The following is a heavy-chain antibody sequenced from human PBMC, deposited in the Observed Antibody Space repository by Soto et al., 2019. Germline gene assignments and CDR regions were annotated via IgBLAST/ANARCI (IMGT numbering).Heavy chain of an antibody. CDR3: AREGFGYCSGGSCYSQIHYFDY. D-gene: IGHD2-15*01. Sequence: QVQLQESGPGLVKPSGTLSLTCAVSGGSISSSNWWSWVRQPPGQGLEWIWEIYHSGSTNYNPSLKRRVTISVDKSKNQFSLKLGSVTAADTAVYYCAREGFGYCSGGSCYSQIHYFDYWGQGTLVTVSS. J-gene: IGHJ4*02. CDR1: GGSISSSNW. V-gene: IGHV4-4*02. CDR2: IYHSGST.